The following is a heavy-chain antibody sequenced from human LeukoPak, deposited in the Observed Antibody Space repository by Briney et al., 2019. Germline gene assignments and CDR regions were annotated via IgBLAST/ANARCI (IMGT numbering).Heavy chain of an antibody. D-gene: IGHD3-10*01. V-gene: IGHV3-21*01. CDR2: ISSSSSYI. CDR3: ARDLWFGVDY. Sequence: PGGSLRLSCAAPGFTSSSYSMNWVRQAPGKGLEWVSSISSSSSYIYYADSVKGRFTISRDNAKNSLCLQMNSLRAEDTAVYYCARDLWFGVDYWGQGTLVTVSS. J-gene: IGHJ4*02. CDR1: GFTSSSYS.